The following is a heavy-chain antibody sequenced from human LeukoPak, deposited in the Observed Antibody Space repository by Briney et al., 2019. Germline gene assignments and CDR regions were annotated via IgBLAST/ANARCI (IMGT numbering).Heavy chain of an antibody. J-gene: IGHJ4*02. V-gene: IGHV3-66*01. D-gene: IGHD4-17*01. CDR3: ARDLGDYDGNSHYFDC. Sequence: GGSLRLSCAASGFTVSSNCMSWVRQAPGKGLEWVSVICSGGRTYYADAVKGRFIISRDNSKNTLYLQMNSLRAEDTAVYYCARDLGDYDGNSHYFDCWGPGTLVTVSS. CDR1: GFTVSSNC. CDR2: ICSGGRT.